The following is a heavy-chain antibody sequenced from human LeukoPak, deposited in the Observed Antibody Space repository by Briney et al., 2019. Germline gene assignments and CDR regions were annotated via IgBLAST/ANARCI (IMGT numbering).Heavy chain of an antibody. V-gene: IGHV3-23*01. CDR3: AKVRFGVTARYYFDY. J-gene: IGHJ4*02. CDR1: GFTFSSYA. Sequence: GGSLRLSCAASGFTFSSYAMSWVRQAPGKGLECISGFSGSGGSTYYADSVKGRFTISRDNSKNTLYLQMNSLRAEDTAVYYCAKVRFGVTARYYFDYWGQGTLVTVSS. CDR2: FSGSGGST. D-gene: IGHD3-10*01.